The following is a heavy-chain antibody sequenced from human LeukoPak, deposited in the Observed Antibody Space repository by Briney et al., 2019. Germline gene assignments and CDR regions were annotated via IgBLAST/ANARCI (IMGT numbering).Heavy chain of an antibody. CDR2: INWNGGSR. CDR3: ARDRMQQLVRDYYYYYMDV. CDR1: GFKFDDYG. J-gene: IGHJ6*03. Sequence: GGSLSLSCAASGFKFDDYGMSWVRQVPGKGLEWVSGINWNGGSRGYADSVKGRFTISRDNAKNSLYLQMNSLRAEDTAVYYCARDRMQQLVRDYYYYYMDVWGKGTTVTVSS. V-gene: IGHV3-20*04. D-gene: IGHD6-13*01.